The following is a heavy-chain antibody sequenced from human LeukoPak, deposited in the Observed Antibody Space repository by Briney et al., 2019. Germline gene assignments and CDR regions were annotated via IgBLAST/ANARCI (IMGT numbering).Heavy chain of an antibody. J-gene: IGHJ4*02. Sequence: PSETLSLTCTVSGGSISSYYWSWIRQPPGKGLEWIGYIYYSGSTNYNPSLKSRVTISVDTSKNQFSLKLSSVTAADTAVYYCARGESWLDYWGQGTLVTVSS. V-gene: IGHV4-59*01. CDR1: GGSISSYY. CDR3: ARGESWLDY. CDR2: IYYSGST. D-gene: IGHD6-13*01.